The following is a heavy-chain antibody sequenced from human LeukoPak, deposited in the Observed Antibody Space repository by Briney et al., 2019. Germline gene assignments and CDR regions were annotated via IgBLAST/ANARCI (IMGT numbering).Heavy chain of an antibody. J-gene: IGHJ5*02. Sequence: SETLSLTCTVSGGSVSSGSYYWSWIRQPPGKGLEWIGYIYYSGSTNYNPSLKSRVTISVDTSKNQFSLKLSSVTAADTAVYYCASSSDSSGWYTSGWFDPWGQGTLVTVSS. CDR3: ASSSDSSGWYTSGWFDP. V-gene: IGHV4-61*01. CDR2: IYYSGST. CDR1: GGSVSSGSYY. D-gene: IGHD6-19*01.